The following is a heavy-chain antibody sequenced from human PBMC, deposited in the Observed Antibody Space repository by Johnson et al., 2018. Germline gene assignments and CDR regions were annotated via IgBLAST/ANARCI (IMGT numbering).Heavy chain of an antibody. Sequence: VQLVESGGGLVQPGGSLRLSCAASGFTFSGYAMSWVRQAPGKGLEWVSYISSSSSTIYYADSVKGRFTISRDNSKNTLYLQRNSLRAEDTAVYYWTAGYSSSWYLSPTASNLWSPGYFQHWGQGTLVTVSS. CDR3: TAGYSSSWYLSPTASNLWSPGYFQH. J-gene: IGHJ1*01. CDR1: GFTFSGYA. D-gene: IGHD6-13*01. V-gene: IGHV3-23*04. CDR2: ISSSSSTI.